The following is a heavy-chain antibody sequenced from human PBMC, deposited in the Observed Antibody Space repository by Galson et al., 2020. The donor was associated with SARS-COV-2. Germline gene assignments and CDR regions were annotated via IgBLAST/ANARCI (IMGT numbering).Heavy chain of an antibody. J-gene: IGHJ3*02. Sequence: VAAGGSLRLSCAASGFTFSSYGMHWVRQAPGKGLEWVAVIWYDGSNKYYADSVKGRFTISRDNSKNTLYLQMNSLRAEDTAVYYCARSEHSSGWDDAFDIWGQGTMVTVSS. CDR3: ARSEHSSGWDDAFDI. CDR1: GFTFSSYG. V-gene: IGHV3-33*01. CDR2: IWYDGSNK. D-gene: IGHD6-19*01.